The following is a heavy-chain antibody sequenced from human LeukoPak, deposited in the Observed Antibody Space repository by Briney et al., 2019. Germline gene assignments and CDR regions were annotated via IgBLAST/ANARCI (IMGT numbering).Heavy chain of an antibody. CDR1: GGSISTYY. D-gene: IGHD3-22*01. Sequence: SETLSLTCTVSGGSISTYYWSWIRQPPGKGLEWIGYIYYRGNTNYNPSLQSRVSISVDTSKNQFSLKLTSVTAADTAVYYCTRSTYYSDYWGQGTLVTVSS. CDR2: IYYRGNT. CDR3: TRSTYYSDY. V-gene: IGHV4-59*08. J-gene: IGHJ4*02.